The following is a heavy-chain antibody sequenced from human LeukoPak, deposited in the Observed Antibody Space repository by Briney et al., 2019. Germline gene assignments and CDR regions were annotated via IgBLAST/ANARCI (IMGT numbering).Heavy chain of an antibody. CDR3: ARAGCSSTSCPLAG. D-gene: IGHD2-2*01. Sequence: EASVKVSCKASGYTFTSYGISWVRQAPGQGLEWMGWISAYNGNTNYAQKLQGRVTMTTDTSTSTAYMELRSLRSDDTAVYYCARAGCSSTSCPLAGWGQGTLVTVSS. CDR1: GYTFTSYG. V-gene: IGHV1-18*01. CDR2: ISAYNGNT. J-gene: IGHJ4*02.